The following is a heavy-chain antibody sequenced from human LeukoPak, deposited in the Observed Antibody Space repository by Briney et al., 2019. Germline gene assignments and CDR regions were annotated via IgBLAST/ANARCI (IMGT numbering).Heavy chain of an antibody. D-gene: IGHD6-19*01. V-gene: IGHV3-11*04. CDR2: SSSGGSAI. J-gene: IGHJ4*02. CDR3: ATTRYSSASYSVD. CDR1: GFTFSDYY. Sequence: GGSLRLSCAASGFTFSDYYTSWIRQAPGKGLEWVSYSSSGGSAIYYADSVKGRFTISRDNAKNSVYLQMNSLRAEDTAVYYCATTRYSSASYSVDWGQGTLVTVSS.